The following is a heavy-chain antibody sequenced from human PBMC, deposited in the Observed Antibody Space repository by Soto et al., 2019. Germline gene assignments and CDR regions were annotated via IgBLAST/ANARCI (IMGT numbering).Heavy chain of an antibody. Sequence: VQLGESGGGLVQPGGSLRLSCAASGFTIDDYAIHWVRQAPGKGLEWVSGSSWNGAATGYADSVKGRFTISRDNAKNTLYLPMTSLGSDDTAIYYCANLPLYGSGFDCWGLGTLVTVSS. V-gene: IGHV3-9*01. CDR2: SSWNGAAT. D-gene: IGHD3-10*01. J-gene: IGHJ4*02. CDR3: ANLPLYGSGFDC. CDR1: GFTIDDYA.